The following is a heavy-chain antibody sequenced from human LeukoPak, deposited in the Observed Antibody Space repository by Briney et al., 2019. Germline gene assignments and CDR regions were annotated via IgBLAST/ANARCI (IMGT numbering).Heavy chain of an antibody. CDR2: IYYSGST. V-gene: IGHV4-39*01. D-gene: IGHD3-22*01. CDR1: GGFISSSSYY. Sequence: SETLSLTCTVSGGFISSSSYYWGWIRQPPGKGLEWIGSIYYSGSTYYNPSLKSRVTISVDTSKNQFSLKLSSVTAADTAVYYCARRNPYYDSSGYYLADAFDIWGQGTMVTVSS. CDR3: ARRNPYYDSSGYYLADAFDI. J-gene: IGHJ3*02.